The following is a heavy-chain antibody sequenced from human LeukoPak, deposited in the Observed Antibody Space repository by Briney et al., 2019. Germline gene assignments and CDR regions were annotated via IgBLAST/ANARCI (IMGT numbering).Heavy chain of an antibody. D-gene: IGHD2-2*01. J-gene: IGHJ5*02. CDR2: ISSDGGGT. Sequence: GGSLRLSCVASGFTFSNFAMHWVRQAPGKGLEYVSAISSDGGGTDYANSVKGRYTISRDNSKNTLYLQMGSLTAEDMAVYYCATDVVNCSSTSCLNNWFDPWGQGTLVTVSS. CDR1: GFTFSNFA. V-gene: IGHV3-64*01. CDR3: ATDVVNCSSTSCLNNWFDP.